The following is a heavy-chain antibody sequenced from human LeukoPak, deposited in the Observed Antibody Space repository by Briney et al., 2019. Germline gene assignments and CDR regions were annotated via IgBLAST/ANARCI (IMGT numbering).Heavy chain of an antibody. D-gene: IGHD5-12*01. V-gene: IGHV3-48*01. CDR2: ISSSSTTI. J-gene: IGHJ4*02. Sequence: GGSLRLSCAASGFTFSSYSMMWVRQAPGKGLEWVSYISSSSTTIHYADSVKGRFTISRDNAKNSVYLQMNSLRAEDTAVYYCARVRSMVANAWGQGTLVTVSS. CDR3: ARVRSMVANA. CDR1: GFTFSSYS.